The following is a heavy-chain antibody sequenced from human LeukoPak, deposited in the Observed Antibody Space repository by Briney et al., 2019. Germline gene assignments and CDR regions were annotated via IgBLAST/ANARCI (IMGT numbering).Heavy chain of an antibody. V-gene: IGHV1-69*05. CDR1: GGTFSSYA. Sequence: ASVKVSCKASGGTFSSYAISWVRQAPGQGLEWMGGIIPIFGTANYAQKFQGRVTITTDESTSTAYMELSSLRSEDTAVCYCARGGYYDSSGYDAFDIWGQGTMVTVSS. J-gene: IGHJ3*02. D-gene: IGHD3-22*01. CDR3: ARGGYYDSSGYDAFDI. CDR2: IIPIFGTA.